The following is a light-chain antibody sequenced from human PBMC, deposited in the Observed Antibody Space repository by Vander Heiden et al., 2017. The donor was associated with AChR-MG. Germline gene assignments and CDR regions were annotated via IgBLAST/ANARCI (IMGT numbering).Light chain of an antibody. V-gene: IGLV1-44*01. CDR3: AAWDDSLNGPV. Sequence: QSVLTQPPSASGTPGQTVPISFSGTSSHIGSNTVNWYQQLPGTAPKLRIYSNNQRPSGVPDRFSGSKSGTSASLASSGLQSEDEADYYCAAWDDSLNGPVFGGGTKLTVL. CDR2: SNN. CDR1: SSHIGSNT. J-gene: IGLJ2*01.